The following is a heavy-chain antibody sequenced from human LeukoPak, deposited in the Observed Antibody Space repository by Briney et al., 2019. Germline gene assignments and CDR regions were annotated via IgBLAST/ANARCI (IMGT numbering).Heavy chain of an antibody. Sequence: GGSLRLSYAASGFTFSSYAMSWVRQTPGKGLEWVSAISGSGGSTYYADSVKGRFTISRDNSKNTLYLQMNSLRAEDTAVYYCVRWLLRYYFDYWGQGTLVTVSS. V-gene: IGHV3-23*01. CDR1: GFTFSSYA. J-gene: IGHJ4*02. CDR3: VRWLLRYYFDY. D-gene: IGHD3-22*01. CDR2: ISGSGGST.